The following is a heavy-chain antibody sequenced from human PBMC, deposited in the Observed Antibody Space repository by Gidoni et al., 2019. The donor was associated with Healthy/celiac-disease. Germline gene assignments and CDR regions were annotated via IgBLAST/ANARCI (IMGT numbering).Heavy chain of an antibody. CDR2: IYYSGST. Sequence: QLQLQESGPGLGKPSETLSLTSTVAGGSISSSSYYWGWIRQPPGKGLEWIGSIYYSGSTYYNPSLTSRVTISVDTSKTQFSLKLSSVTAADTAVYYCARGPLYDYVWGSYRSPFDYWGQGTLVTVSS. V-gene: IGHV4-39*01. CDR1: GGSISSSSYY. D-gene: IGHD3-16*02. CDR3: ARGPLYDYVWGSYRSPFDY. J-gene: IGHJ4*02.